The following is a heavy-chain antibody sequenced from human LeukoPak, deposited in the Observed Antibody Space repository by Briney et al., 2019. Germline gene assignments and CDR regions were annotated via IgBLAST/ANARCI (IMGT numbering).Heavy chain of an antibody. J-gene: IGHJ4*02. CDR1: GFTFSSYA. D-gene: IGHD2-15*01. CDR3: VKDSAALGYCSGGRCPHFDY. CDR2: ISGNGGST. V-gene: IGHV3-64D*09. Sequence: GGSLRLSCSASGFTFSSYAMHWVRQAPGKGLEYVSGISGNGGSTYYADSVKGRFTTSRDNSKNKLFLQMSSLRVEDTAVYYCVKDSAALGYCSGGRCPHFDYWGQGAVVTVSS.